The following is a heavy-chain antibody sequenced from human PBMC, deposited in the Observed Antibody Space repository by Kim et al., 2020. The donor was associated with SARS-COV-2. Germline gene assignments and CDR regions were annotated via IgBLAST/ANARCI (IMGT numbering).Heavy chain of an antibody. CDR3: ARLQLRLITIFEFVETGNLFDL. J-gene: IGHJ5*02. CDR2: IYYSGST. CDR1: GGSISSSSYY. V-gene: IGHV4-39*01. Sequence: SETLSLTCTVSGGSISSSSYYWGWLRQPPGKGLEWIGSIYYSGSTYYNPSLKSRVTISVDTSKNQFSLKLSSVTAADTAVYYCARLQLRLITIFEFVETGNLFDLWGQGTLVTVPS. D-gene: IGHD3-3*01.